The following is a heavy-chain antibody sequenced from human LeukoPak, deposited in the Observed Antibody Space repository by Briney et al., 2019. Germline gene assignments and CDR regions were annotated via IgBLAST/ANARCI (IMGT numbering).Heavy chain of an antibody. CDR3: TRPDPSYYS. CDR1: GFTFSGSA. Sequence: PGGSLRLSCAASGFTFSGSAMHWVRQASGKGLEWVGRIRSKANSYATAYAASVKGRFTTSRDDSKNTAYLQMNSLKTEDTAVYYCTRPDPSYYSWGQGTLVTVSS. CDR2: IRSKANSYAT. V-gene: IGHV3-73*01. D-gene: IGHD2-21*01. J-gene: IGHJ4*02.